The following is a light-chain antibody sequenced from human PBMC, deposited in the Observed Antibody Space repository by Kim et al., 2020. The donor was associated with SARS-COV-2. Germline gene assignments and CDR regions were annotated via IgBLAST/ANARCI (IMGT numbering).Light chain of an antibody. CDR1: QSLMHSNVYNY. CDR3: MQALQTPLT. CDR2: LGS. V-gene: IGKV2-28*01. J-gene: IGKJ4*01. Sequence: PDASACKSSQSLMHSNVYNYLDWYLQKPGQSAQILIYLGSIRASGDPARFSGSGSCTDFTLKICRVEAGDVGVFYCMQALQTPLTFGGGTKVDIK.